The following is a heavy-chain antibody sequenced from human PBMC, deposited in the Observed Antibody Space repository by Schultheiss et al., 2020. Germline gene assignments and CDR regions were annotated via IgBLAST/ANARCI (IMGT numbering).Heavy chain of an antibody. CDR3: TRERDYYDSSGYWAYFDY. J-gene: IGHJ4*02. D-gene: IGHD3-22*01. CDR2: IRSKAYGGTT. Sequence: GGSLRLSCTASGFTFGDYAMSWVRQAPGKGLEWVGFIRSKAYGGTTEYAASVKGRFTISRDDSKSIAYLQMNSLKTEDTAVYYCTRERDYYDSSGYWAYFDYWGQGTLVTVSS. V-gene: IGHV3-49*04. CDR1: GFTFGDYA.